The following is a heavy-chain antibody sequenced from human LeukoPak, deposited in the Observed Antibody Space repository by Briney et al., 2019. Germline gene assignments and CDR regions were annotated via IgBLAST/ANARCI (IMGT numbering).Heavy chain of an antibody. Sequence: GGSLRLSCAPSGFSSRNDWTCWVRQAPGKGLGWVANINQDESKKYYVDPVKGRFTIPRDNAKISLYQQMSSLRAEDTAVYYCARDHAYRTDYWGQGTLVTVSS. CDR3: ARDHAYRTDY. D-gene: IGHD2-2*01. J-gene: IGHJ4*02. V-gene: IGHV3-7*01. CDR1: GFSSRNDW. CDR2: INQDESKK.